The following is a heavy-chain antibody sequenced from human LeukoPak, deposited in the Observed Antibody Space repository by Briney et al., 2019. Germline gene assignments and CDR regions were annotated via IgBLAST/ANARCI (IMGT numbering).Heavy chain of an antibody. D-gene: IGHD5/OR15-5a*01. CDR1: GGSISSISYY. CDR2: IYHSGST. V-gene: IGHV4-39*01. CDR3: ATLVSTRYYFDY. J-gene: IGHJ4*02. Sequence: SETLSLTCTVPGGSISSISYYWGWIRQPPGKGLEWIGNIYHSGSTYYNHFNSSLKSRVTISIDTSKNQFSLRLTSVTAADTAVYFCATLVSTRYYFDYWGQGTLVTVSS.